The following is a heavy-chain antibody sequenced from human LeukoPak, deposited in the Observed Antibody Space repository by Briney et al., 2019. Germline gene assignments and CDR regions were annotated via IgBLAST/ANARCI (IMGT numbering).Heavy chain of an antibody. CDR1: GFTFSTYS. D-gene: IGHD3-22*01. J-gene: IGHJ4*02. CDR2: ISSSSSPI. CDR3: ARSPYYYDSSGLHFDY. V-gene: IGHV3-48*01. Sequence: PGGSLRLSCAASGFTFSTYSMNWVRQAPGKGLEGVSYISSSSSPINYADSVKGRFTISRDNAKDSLYLQMNSLRAEDTAVYYCARSPYYYDSSGLHFDYWGQGILVTVSS.